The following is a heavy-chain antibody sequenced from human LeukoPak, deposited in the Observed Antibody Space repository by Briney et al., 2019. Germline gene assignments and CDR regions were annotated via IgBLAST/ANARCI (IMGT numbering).Heavy chain of an antibody. CDR1: GGSISSYY. Sequence: SETLSLTCTVSGGSISSYYWSWIRQPAGKGLEWIGRIYTSGSTNYNPSLKSRVTMSVDTSKNQFSLKLSSVTAADTAVYYCARSRIAAAGIYCYYYGMDVWGQGTTVTVSS. V-gene: IGHV4-4*07. D-gene: IGHD6-13*01. J-gene: IGHJ6*02. CDR3: ARSRIAAAGIYCYYYGMDV. CDR2: IYTSGST.